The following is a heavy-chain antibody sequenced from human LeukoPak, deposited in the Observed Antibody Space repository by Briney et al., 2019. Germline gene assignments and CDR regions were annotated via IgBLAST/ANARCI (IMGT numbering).Heavy chain of an antibody. Sequence: PSETPSLTCVVYGESLSGYSWSWIRQPPGKGLEWIGEINQRRNTNYNPSLKSRVTISIDTSKNQFSLKLSSVTAADTAVYYCARDLYYYDSSGYYWHGMDVWGQGTTVTVSS. V-gene: IGHV4-34*01. CDR1: GESLSGYS. CDR3: ARDLYYYDSSGYYWHGMDV. D-gene: IGHD3-22*01. CDR2: INQRRNT. J-gene: IGHJ6*02.